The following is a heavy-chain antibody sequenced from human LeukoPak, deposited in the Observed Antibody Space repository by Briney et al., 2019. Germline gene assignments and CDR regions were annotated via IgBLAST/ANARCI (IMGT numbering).Heavy chain of an antibody. CDR3: ARQTASSWYVIQH. J-gene: IGHJ1*01. CDR2: IYYSGST. V-gene: IGHV4-39*01. Sequence: PSETLSLTCTVSGGSISSSSYYRGWIRQPPGKGLEWIGSIYYSGSTYYNPSLKSRVTISVDTSKNQFSLKLSSVTAADTAVYYCARQTASSWYVIQHWGQGTLVTVSS. CDR1: GGSISSSSYY. D-gene: IGHD6-13*01.